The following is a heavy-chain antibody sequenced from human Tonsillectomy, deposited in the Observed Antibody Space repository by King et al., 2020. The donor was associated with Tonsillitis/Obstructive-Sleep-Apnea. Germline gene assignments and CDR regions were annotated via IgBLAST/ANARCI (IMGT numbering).Heavy chain of an antibody. CDR3: ARVRPRDYFTGVEV. CDR2: IFHIGSA. CDR1: GGSISPYY. D-gene: IGHD2/OR15-2a*01. J-gene: IGHJ6*02. Sequence: QLQESGPGLVKPSETLSLTCTVSGGSISPYYWSWIRQPPGKGLEWIGYIFHIGSATYNPALQSRLTMSVDTSKNQFSLSLSSLTAADTAVYFCARVRPRDYFTGVEVWGQGTRVTVSS. V-gene: IGHV4-59*01.